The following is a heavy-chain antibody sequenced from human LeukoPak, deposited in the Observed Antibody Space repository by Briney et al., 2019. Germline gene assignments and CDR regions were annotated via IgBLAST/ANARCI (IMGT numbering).Heavy chain of an antibody. CDR1: GYSFTNYW. D-gene: IGHD6-13*01. J-gene: IGHJ6*03. Sequence: GESLKISCKGSGYSFTNYWIGWVRQMPGKGLEWMGIIYPADSDTRYSPSFQGQVTISADKSISTAYLQWSSLKASDTAMYYCARSRSSWYGAGYYYYYMDVWGKGTTVTISS. CDR2: IYPADSDT. V-gene: IGHV5-51*01. CDR3: ARSRSSWYGAGYYYYYMDV.